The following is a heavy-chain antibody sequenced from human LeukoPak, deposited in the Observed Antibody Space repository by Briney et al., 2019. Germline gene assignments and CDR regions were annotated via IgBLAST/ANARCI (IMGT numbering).Heavy chain of an antibody. D-gene: IGHD3-22*01. CDR2: IKQDGSEK. CDR1: GFSFNSYW. J-gene: IGHJ4*02. Sequence: GGSLRLSCAASGFSFNSYWISWVRQAPGKGLEWVANIKQDGSEKYYVDSVRGRFTISRDNAKNSLNLQMNSLRAEDTAVYYCAKLAYYESHFDYWGQGTLVTVSS. CDR3: AKLAYYESHFDY. V-gene: IGHV3-7*01.